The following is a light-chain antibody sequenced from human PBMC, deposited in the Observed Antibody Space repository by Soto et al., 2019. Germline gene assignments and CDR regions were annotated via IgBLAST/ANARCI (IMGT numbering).Light chain of an antibody. J-gene: IGLJ1*01. V-gene: IGLV2-14*01. Sequence: QSVLTQPASVSGSPGQSITISCTGTSSDVGGYSYVSWYQQHPGKAPKLMIYDVSNRPSGVSNRFSGSKSGNTASLTISGLQAEDEADYYCSSYTSSSKVFG. CDR2: DVS. CDR1: SSDVGGYSY. CDR3: SSYTSSSKV.